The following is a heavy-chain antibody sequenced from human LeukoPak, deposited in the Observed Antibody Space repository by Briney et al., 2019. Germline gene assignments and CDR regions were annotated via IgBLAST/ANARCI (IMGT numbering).Heavy chain of an antibody. D-gene: IGHD4-17*01. CDR3: ARGKYGDFRYYFDY. Sequence: GGSLRLSCAASGFTVSSNYMSWARQAPGKGLEWVSVIYSGGSTYYADSVKGRFTISRHNSKNTLYLQMNSLRAEDTAVYYCARGKYGDFRYYFDYWGQGTLVTVSS. CDR1: GFTVSSNY. J-gene: IGHJ4*02. CDR2: IYSGGST. V-gene: IGHV3-53*04.